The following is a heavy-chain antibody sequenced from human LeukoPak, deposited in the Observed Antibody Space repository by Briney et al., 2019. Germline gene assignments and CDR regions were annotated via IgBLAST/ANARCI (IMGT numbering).Heavy chain of an antibody. CDR2: IYYTGTT. CDR1: GGSMSSYY. V-gene: IGHV4-59*01. J-gene: IGHJ5*02. Sequence: PSETLSLTCTVSGGSMSSYYWSWIRQSLGKGLDWIGHIYYTGTTSYNTSLKRRASISLETFKNQFSLKMSSVTAAATAVYYCARWSGNNWFDPWGQGTLVIVSS. CDR3: ARWSGNNWFDP. D-gene: IGHD3-3*01.